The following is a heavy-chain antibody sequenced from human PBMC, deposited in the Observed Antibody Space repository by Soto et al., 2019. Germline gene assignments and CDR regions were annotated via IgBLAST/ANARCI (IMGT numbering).Heavy chain of an antibody. V-gene: IGHV3-23*01. CDR2: ISDSGST. CDR1: GFTFSTYA. D-gene: IGHD2-2*01. Sequence: EVQLLESGGGLVQPGGSLRLSCAASGFTFSTYAMSCVRQAPGKGLEWVSTISDSGSTYYADSVKGRFTISRDNSRNSLYLEMNSLRAEDTAVYYCAKNKGGNYCSRTSCLYSFDYWGQGSLVTVSS. CDR3: AKNKGGNYCSRTSCLYSFDY. J-gene: IGHJ4*02.